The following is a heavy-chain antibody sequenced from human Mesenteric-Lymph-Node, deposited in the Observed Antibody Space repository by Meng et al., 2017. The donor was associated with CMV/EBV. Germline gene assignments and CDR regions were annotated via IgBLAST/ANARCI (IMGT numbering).Heavy chain of an antibody. CDR2: ISGSGGRT. CDR3: AKEFTGEGY. D-gene: IGHD3-16*01. J-gene: IGHJ4*02. Sequence: LGLSCAACGFTFSSYGMSGVRQAAGKGLEWVSAISGSGGRTYYAASVKGRFTISRENSKNTLYLQMNSLRAEDTAVYYCAKEFTGEGYWGQGTLVTVSS. CDR1: GFTFSSYG. V-gene: IGHV3-23*01.